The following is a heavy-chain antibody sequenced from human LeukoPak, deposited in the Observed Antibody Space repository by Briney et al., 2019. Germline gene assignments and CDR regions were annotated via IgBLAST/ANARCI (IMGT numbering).Heavy chain of an antibody. D-gene: IGHD3-22*01. Sequence: NPGGSLRLSCAASGFTFNNAWMTWVRQAPGKGLEWVGRIKSKADAGTTDYAAPVKGRSTISRDDSKNTLYLQMNSLKTEDTAVYYCATDGGSTGYYGRSDYWGQGTLVTVSS. CDR2: IKSKADAGTT. J-gene: IGHJ4*02. CDR1: GFTFNNAW. V-gene: IGHV3-15*01. CDR3: ATDGGSTGYYGRSDY.